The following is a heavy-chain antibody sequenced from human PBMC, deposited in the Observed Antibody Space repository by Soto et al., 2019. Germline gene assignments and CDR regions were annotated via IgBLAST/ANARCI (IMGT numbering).Heavy chain of an antibody. V-gene: IGHV1-69*13. J-gene: IGHJ5*02. CDR3: ASGIAVAGSGDRWFDP. D-gene: IGHD6-19*01. Sequence: ASVKVSCKASGGTFSSYAISWVRQAPGQGLEWMGGIIPIFGTANYAQKFQGRVTITADESTSTAYMELSSLRSEDTAVYYCASGIAVAGSGDRWFDPWGQGTLVTVSS. CDR1: GGTFSSYA. CDR2: IIPIFGTA.